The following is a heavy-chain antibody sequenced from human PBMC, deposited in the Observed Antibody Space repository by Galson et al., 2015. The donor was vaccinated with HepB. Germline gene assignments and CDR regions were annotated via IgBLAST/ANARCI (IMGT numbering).Heavy chain of an antibody. CDR2: IYYSGST. D-gene: IGHD6-13*01. J-gene: IGHJ5*02. Sequence: TLSLTCTVSGGSISSGGYYWSWIRQHPGKGLEWIGYIYYSGSTYYNPSLESRVTISVDTSKNQFSLKLSSVTAADTAVYYCARGDSSSCWFDPWGQGTLVTVSS. CDR3: ARGDSSSCWFDP. CDR1: GGSISSGGYY. V-gene: IGHV4-31*03.